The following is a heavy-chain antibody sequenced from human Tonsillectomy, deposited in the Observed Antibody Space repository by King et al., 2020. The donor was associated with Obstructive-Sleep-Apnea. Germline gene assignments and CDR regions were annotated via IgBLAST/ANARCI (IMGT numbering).Heavy chain of an antibody. CDR1: GYTFTSYG. Sequence: VQLVESGADVKKPGASVKVSCKASGYTFTSYGISWVRQAPGQGLEWMGWISVYNGNRNYAQKFQDRVTMNTDTSTSTAYMELRSLRSDDTAVYYYARVDVDSSGYYYDDWFDPWGQGTLVTVSS. CDR2: ISVYNGNR. V-gene: IGHV1-18*04. D-gene: IGHD3-22*01. CDR3: ARVDVDSSGYYYDDWFDP. J-gene: IGHJ5*02.